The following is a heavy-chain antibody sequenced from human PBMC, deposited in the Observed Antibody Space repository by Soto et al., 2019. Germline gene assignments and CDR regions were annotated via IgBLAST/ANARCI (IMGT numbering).Heavy chain of an antibody. CDR2: ISSSSSYT. CDR1: GFTFSDYY. D-gene: IGHD3-10*01. CDR3: YSYGSGSYSDY. Sequence: QVQLVESGGGLVKPAGSLRLSCAASGFTFSDYYMSWIRQAPGKGLEWVSYISSSSSYTNYADSVKGRFTISRDNAKNSLYLQMNSLRAEDTAVYYCYSYGSGSYSDYWGQGTLVTVSS. J-gene: IGHJ4*02. V-gene: IGHV3-11*06.